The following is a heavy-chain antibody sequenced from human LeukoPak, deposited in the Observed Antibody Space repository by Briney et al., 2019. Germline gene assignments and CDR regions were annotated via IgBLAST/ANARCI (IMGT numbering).Heavy chain of an antibody. Sequence: PGGSLRLSCAASGFTFSNYGMSWVRQAPGKGLEWVSGISLNGENTYYADSVKGRFTISRDNAKNSLYLQMNSLRAEDTAVYYCASSILGEYWGQGTLVTVSS. CDR1: GFTFSNYG. V-gene: IGHV3-23*01. CDR3: ASSILGEY. CDR2: ISLNGENT. J-gene: IGHJ4*02. D-gene: IGHD2-2*01.